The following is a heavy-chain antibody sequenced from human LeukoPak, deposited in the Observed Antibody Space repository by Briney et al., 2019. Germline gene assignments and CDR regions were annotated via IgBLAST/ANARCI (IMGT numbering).Heavy chain of an antibody. CDR1: GGSFSGYY. D-gene: IGHD6-19*01. V-gene: IGHV4-34*01. CDR3: ARGRGIAVAGPFFDY. J-gene: IGHJ4*02. CDR2: INHSGST. Sequence: PSETLSLTRAVYGGSFSGYYWSWIRQPPGKGLEWIGEINHSGSTNYNPSLKSRVTISVDTSKNQFSLKLSSVTAADTAVYYCARGRGIAVAGPFFDYWGQGTLVTVSS.